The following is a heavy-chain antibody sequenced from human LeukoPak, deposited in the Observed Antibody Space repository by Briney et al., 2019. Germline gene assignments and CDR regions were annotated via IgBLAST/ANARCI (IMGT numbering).Heavy chain of an antibody. CDR3: ARGGAARPNWFDP. Sequence: ASVKVSCKASGGTFSSYAISWVRQAPGQGLEWMGGIIPIFGTANYAQKFQGRVTITADESTSTAYMELSSLRSEDTAVYYCARGGAARPNWFDPWGQGTLVTVSS. D-gene: IGHD1-26*01. CDR1: GGTFSSYA. CDR2: IIPIFGTA. V-gene: IGHV1-69*13. J-gene: IGHJ5*02.